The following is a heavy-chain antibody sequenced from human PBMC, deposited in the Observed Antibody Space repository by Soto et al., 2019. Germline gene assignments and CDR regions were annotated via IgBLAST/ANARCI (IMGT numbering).Heavy chain of an antibody. V-gene: IGHV4-39*01. J-gene: IGHJ6*02. D-gene: IGHD2-8*01. CDR2: IYYSGST. Sequence: NPSETLSLTCTVSGGSISSSSYYWGWIRQPPGKGLEWIGSIYYSGSTYYNPSLKSRVTISVDTSKNQFSLKLSSVTAADTAVYYCARLMTRYYYYGMDVWGQGTTVTVSS. CDR3: ARLMTRYYYYGMDV. CDR1: GGSISSSSYY.